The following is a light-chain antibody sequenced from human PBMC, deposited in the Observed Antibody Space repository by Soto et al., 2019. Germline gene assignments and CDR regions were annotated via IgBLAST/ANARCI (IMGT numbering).Light chain of an antibody. CDR2: ATS. Sequence: EIVLTQSPGTLSLSPGERATLSCRASQSINTRYSAWYQQKPGQPPRLLIYATSSRAPGIPDRFSGSGSGTDFTLTISRLEPEDFAVYYCQQYGSSPPTFGQGTKVEIK. V-gene: IGKV3-20*01. CDR3: QQYGSSPPT. J-gene: IGKJ1*01. CDR1: QSINTRY.